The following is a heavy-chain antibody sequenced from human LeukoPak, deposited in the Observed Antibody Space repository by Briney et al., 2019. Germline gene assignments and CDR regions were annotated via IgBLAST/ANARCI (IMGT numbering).Heavy chain of an antibody. CDR3: ARDLRITIFGVANDY. V-gene: IGHV1-46*01. CDR2: INPSGGST. J-gene: IGHJ4*02. D-gene: IGHD3-3*01. CDR1: GHTFTSYY. Sequence: ASVKVSCKASGHTFTSYYMHWVRQAPGQGLEWMGIINPSGGSTSYAQKFRGRVTMTRDTSTSTVYMELSSLRSEDTAVYYCARDLRITIFGVANDYWGQGTLVTVSS.